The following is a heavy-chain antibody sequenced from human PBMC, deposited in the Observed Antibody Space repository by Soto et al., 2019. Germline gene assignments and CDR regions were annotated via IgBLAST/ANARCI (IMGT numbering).Heavy chain of an antibody. J-gene: IGHJ4*02. V-gene: IGHV3-23*01. CDR2: ISGSGDYT. Sequence: PGGSLRLSCAASGFTVSSSQMTWVRQAPGKGLEWVSTISGSGDYTYYTDSVKGRFTISRDNSKNMMYLQMNSLRAEDTAVYYCAKNRGLQYYFDYWGQGTLVTVSS. CDR3: AKNRGLQYYFDY. CDR1: GFTVSSSQ.